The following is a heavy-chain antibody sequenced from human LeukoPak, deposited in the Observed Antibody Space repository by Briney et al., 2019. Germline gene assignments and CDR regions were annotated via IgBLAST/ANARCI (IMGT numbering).Heavy chain of an antibody. Sequence: GGSLRLSCAASGFTVSSNYMSWVRQAPGKGLEWVSVIYSSGSTYYADSVKGRFTISRDNSKNTLYLQMNSLRAEDTAVYYCARCSVTPDSMDVWGQGTTVTVSS. D-gene: IGHD4-23*01. CDR2: IYSSGST. V-gene: IGHV3-53*01. CDR1: GFTVSSNY. CDR3: ARCSVTPDSMDV. J-gene: IGHJ6*02.